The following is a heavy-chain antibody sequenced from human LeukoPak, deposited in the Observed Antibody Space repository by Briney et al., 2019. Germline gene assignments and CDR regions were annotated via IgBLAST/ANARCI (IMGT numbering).Heavy chain of an antibody. D-gene: IGHD3-10*01. Sequence: PGGSLRLSCAASGFTFSSYGMHWVRQAPGKGLEWVAVIWYDGSNKYYADSVKGRFTISRDNAKNSLYLQMNSLRAEDTAVYYCARSKFGELAPFDYWGQGTLVTVSS. CDR2: IWYDGSNK. CDR1: GFTFSSYG. CDR3: ARSKFGELAPFDY. J-gene: IGHJ4*02. V-gene: IGHV3-33*01.